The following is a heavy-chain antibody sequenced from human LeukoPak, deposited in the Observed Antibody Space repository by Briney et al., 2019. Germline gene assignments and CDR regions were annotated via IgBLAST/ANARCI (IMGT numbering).Heavy chain of an antibody. CDR1: GYTFTSYG. CDR2: ISAYNGNT. D-gene: IGHD3/OR15-3a*01. CDR3: ARDRGGTGDFDY. Sequence: ASVKVSCKASGYTFTSYGISWVRQAPGQGLEWMGWISAYNGNTNYAQKLQGRVTIGRDTSASTAYMELSSLRSEDTAVYYCARDRGGTGDFDYWGQGTLVTVSS. V-gene: IGHV1-18*01. J-gene: IGHJ4*02.